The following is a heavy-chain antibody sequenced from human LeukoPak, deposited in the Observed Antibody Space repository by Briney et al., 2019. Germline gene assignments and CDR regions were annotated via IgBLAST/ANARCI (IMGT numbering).Heavy chain of an antibody. CDR1: GFTFSSYS. Sequence: GGSLRLSCAASGFTFSSYSMNWVRQAPGKGLEWVANIKQDGSEKYYVDSVKGRFTISRDNAKNSLYLQMNSLRAEDTAVYYCARDAYYDSSGTPPITGYWGQGTLVTVSS. CDR2: IKQDGSEK. D-gene: IGHD3-22*01. J-gene: IGHJ4*02. V-gene: IGHV3-7*01. CDR3: ARDAYYDSSGTPPITGY.